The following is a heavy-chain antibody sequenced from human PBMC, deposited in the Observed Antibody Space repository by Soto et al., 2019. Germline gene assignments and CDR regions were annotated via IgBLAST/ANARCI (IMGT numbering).Heavy chain of an antibody. CDR1: GFTVSSFY. CDR3: ARADYGDYSLRY. Sequence: EVQLVETGGGLIQPGGSLRLSCAASGFTVSSFYMSWVRQAPGKGLEWVSAIYASGNTYYADSVKGRFTISRDNSKNTLNFQINSLRAEDTAVYYCARADYGDYSLRYWGQGTLVTVSS. V-gene: IGHV3-53*02. D-gene: IGHD4-17*01. J-gene: IGHJ4*02. CDR2: IYASGNT.